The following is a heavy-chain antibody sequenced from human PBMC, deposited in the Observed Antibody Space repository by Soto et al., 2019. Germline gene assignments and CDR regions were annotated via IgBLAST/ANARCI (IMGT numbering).Heavy chain of an antibody. CDR1: GFTFSSFS. V-gene: IGHV1-3*01. CDR2: IHAGNGNT. J-gene: IGHJ4*02. D-gene: IGHD2-8*01. Sequence: QVQLVQSGAEVKKPGASVNISCKTSGFTFSSFSLHWVRQAPGKSLEWMGRIHAGNGNTDYLKKFQGRVRITRDTSASAIYMELSSLTSEDTAVYYCARKYGASSYWGQGTLVTVSS. CDR3: ARKYGASSY.